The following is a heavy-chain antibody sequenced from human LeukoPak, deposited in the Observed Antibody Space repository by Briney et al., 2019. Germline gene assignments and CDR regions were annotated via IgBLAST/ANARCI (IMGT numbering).Heavy chain of an antibody. CDR1: GFTFNAYS. CDR2: IIGRGDTT. J-gene: IGHJ4*02. CDR3: ARGRGYCTGVSCDIDY. D-gene: IGHD2-8*02. V-gene: IGHV3-48*04. Sequence: GGSLRLSCAASGFTFNAYSMNWVRQAPGKALEWVSNIIGRGDTTYYAASVKGRFTISRDNAKNSVFLHLNSLRGDDTAVYYCARGRGYCTGVSCDIDYWGQGTLVTVSS.